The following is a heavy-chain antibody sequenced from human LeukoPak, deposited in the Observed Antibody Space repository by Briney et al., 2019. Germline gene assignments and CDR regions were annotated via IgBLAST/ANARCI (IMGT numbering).Heavy chain of an antibody. CDR2: IIPIFGTA. Sequence: ASVKVSCKASGYTFTSYGISWVRQAPGQGLEWMGGIIPIFGTANYAQKFQGRVTITTDESTSTAYMELSSLRSEDTAVYYCARDPDLITGASGAFDIWGQGTMVTVSS. CDR1: GYTFTSYG. CDR3: ARDPDLITGASGAFDI. J-gene: IGHJ3*02. V-gene: IGHV1-69*05. D-gene: IGHD1-20*01.